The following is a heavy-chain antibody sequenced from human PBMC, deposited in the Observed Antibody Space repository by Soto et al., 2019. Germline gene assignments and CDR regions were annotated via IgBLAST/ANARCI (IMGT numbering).Heavy chain of an antibody. CDR3: ARESYARTFDY. CDR2: IYYSGST. V-gene: IGHV4-30-4*01. CDR1: GGSISSGDYY. Sequence: SETLSLTCTVSGGSISSGDYYWSWIRQPPGKGLEWIGYIYYSGSTYYNPSLKSRVTISVDTSKNQFSLKLSSVTAADTAVYNYARESYARTFDYWGQGTLVTVSS. D-gene: IGHD2-8*01. J-gene: IGHJ4*02.